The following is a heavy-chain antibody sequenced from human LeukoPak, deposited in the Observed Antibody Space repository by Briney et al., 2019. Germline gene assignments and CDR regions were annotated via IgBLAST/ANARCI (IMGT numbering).Heavy chain of an antibody. V-gene: IGHV1-2*02. Sequence: ASVPVSCKASGYTFTGYYMHWVRQAPGQGLEWMGWINPNSGDTNYAQTFQGRVTLTRDTSISTAYMELSRLTSDDTAVFYCARGRLGSGSQYDAFDIWGQGTMVRVSS. CDR1: GYTFTGYY. CDR3: ARGRLGSGSQYDAFDI. CDR2: INPNSGDT. D-gene: IGHD3-10*01. J-gene: IGHJ3*02.